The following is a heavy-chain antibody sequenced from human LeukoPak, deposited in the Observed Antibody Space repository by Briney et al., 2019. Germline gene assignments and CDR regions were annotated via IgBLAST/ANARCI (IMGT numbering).Heavy chain of an antibody. Sequence: SETLSLTCAVYGGSFSGYYWSWIRQPPGKGLEWIGEINHSGSTNYNPSLKSRVTISVDTSKNQFSLKLSSVTAADTAVYYCARGYCSGGSCYFFVSYYFDYWGQGTLVTVSS. CDR2: INHSGST. D-gene: IGHD2-15*01. CDR1: GGSFSGYY. V-gene: IGHV4-34*01. CDR3: ARGYCSGGSCYFFVSYYFDY. J-gene: IGHJ4*02.